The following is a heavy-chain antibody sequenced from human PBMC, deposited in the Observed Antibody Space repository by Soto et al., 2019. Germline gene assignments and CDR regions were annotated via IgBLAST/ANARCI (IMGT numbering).Heavy chain of an antibody. Sequence: EVQLLESGGGLVQPGGSLRLACAASRFSFNSYAMVWVRQAPGKGLEWVSVISARGGSSYFADSVKGRFTISRDNSKNVLSLEMNNLRAEDTATYFCAKGSIEHSASVDRWGQGTLVLVSS. CDR1: RFSFNSYA. D-gene: IGHD1-26*01. J-gene: IGHJ5*02. CDR2: ISARGGSS. CDR3: AKGSIEHSASVDR. V-gene: IGHV3-23*01.